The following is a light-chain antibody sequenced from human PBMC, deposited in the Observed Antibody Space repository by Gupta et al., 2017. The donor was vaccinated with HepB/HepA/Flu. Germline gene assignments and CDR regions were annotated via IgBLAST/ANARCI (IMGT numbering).Light chain of an antibody. CDR3: QSYDSSLSAYYV. CDR2: GNS. J-gene: IGLJ1*01. V-gene: IGLV1-40*01. CDR1: SSNIGAGYD. Sequence: QSVLTQPPSVSGAPGPRVTISCTGSSSNIGAGYDVHWYQQLPGTAPKLLIYGNSNRPSGVPDRFSGSKSGTSASLAITGLQAEDEADYYCQSYDSSLSAYYVFGTGTKVTVL.